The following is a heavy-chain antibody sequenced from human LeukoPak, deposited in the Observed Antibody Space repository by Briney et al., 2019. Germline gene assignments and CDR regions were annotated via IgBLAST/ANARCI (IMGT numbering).Heavy chain of an antibody. CDR3: ARDPEKYCSSTSCPYGFDY. CDR1: GGTFSSYA. J-gene: IGHJ4*02. V-gene: IGHV1-69*13. CDR2: IIPIFGTA. D-gene: IGHD2-2*01. Sequence: SVKVSCKASGGTFSSYAISWVRQAPGQGLEWMGGIIPIFGTANYAQKFQGRVTITADESTSTAYMELSSLRSEDTAVYYCARDPEKYCSSTSCPYGFDYWGQGTLVTVSS.